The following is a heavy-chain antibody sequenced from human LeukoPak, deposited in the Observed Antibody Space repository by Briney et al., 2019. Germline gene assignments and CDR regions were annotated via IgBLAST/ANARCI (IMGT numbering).Heavy chain of an antibody. J-gene: IGHJ4*02. V-gene: IGHV3-21*04. CDR3: ARVAPDSSGYYFFDY. Sequence: PGGSLRLSCAASGFTFSSYSMNWVRQAPGKGLEWVSSISSSSSYIYYADSVKGRFTISRDNAKNSLYLQMNSLRAEDTALYYCARVAPDSSGYYFFDYWGQGTLVTVSS. D-gene: IGHD3-22*01. CDR1: GFTFSSYS. CDR2: ISSSSSYI.